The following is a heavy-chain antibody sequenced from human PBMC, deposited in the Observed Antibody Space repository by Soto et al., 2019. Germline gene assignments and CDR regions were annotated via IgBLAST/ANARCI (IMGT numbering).Heavy chain of an antibody. CDR2: ISGSGGST. J-gene: IGHJ6*02. CDR1: GFTVRSYA. Sequence: EVQLLESGGGLVQPGGSLRLSCAASGFTVRSYAMSWVRQAPGKGLEWVSAISGSGGSTYYADSVKGRFTISRDNSKNTLYLQMNSLRAEDTAVYYCAKETVVAATARVYYGMDVWGQGTTVTVSS. D-gene: IGHD2-15*01. CDR3: AKETVVAATARVYYGMDV. V-gene: IGHV3-23*01.